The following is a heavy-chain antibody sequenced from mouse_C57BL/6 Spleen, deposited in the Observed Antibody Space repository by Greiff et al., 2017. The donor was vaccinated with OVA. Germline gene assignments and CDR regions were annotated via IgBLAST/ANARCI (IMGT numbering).Heavy chain of an antibody. D-gene: IGHD1-1*01. J-gene: IGHJ3*01. CDR1: GFNIKDYY. V-gene: IGHV14-2*01. Sequence: VQLQQSGAELVKPGASVKLSCTASGFNIKDYYMHWVKQRTEQGLEWIGRIDPEDGETKYAPQFQGKATITADTSSNTAYLQLSSLTSEDTAVYYCARGDYYGSSYLPYWGQGTLVTVSA. CDR2: IDPEDGET. CDR3: ARGDYYGSSYLPY.